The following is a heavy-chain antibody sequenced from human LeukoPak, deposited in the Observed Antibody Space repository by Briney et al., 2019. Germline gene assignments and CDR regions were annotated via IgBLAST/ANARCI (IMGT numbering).Heavy chain of an antibody. CDR1: GGSISSYY. CDR2: IYYSGST. V-gene: IGHV4-59*01. CDR3: ARYNGWPAAGIRIRKVHFDL. Sequence: PSETLSLTCTVSGGSISSYYWSWIRQPPGKGLEWIGYIYYSGSTNYNPSLKSRVTISVDTSKNQFSLKLSSVTAADTAVYYCARYNGWPAAGIRIRKVHFDLWGRGTLVTVSS. D-gene: IGHD6-13*01. J-gene: IGHJ2*01.